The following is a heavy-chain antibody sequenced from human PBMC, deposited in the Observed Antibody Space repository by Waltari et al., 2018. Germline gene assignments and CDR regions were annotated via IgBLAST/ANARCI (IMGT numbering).Heavy chain of an antibody. D-gene: IGHD3-3*01. CDR2: INHSGST. CDR1: GGSFSGYY. Sequence: QVQLQQWGAGLLKPSETLSLTCAVYGGSFSGYYWSWIRQPPGKGLEWLGEINHSGSTNYNPSLKSRVTISLDTSQNQFSRKLSSVTASDTAVYYCARGTRLRCLEWFSPDYFDYWGQGTLVTVSS. J-gene: IGHJ4*02. V-gene: IGHV4-34*01. CDR3: ARGTRLRCLEWFSPDYFDY.